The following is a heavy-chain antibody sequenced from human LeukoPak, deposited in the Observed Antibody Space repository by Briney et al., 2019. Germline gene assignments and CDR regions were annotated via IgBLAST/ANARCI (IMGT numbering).Heavy chain of an antibody. J-gene: IGHJ4*02. CDR3: ARVADNLSSRFLDI. CDR1: GFIFDTSD. V-gene: IGHV3-21*05. CDR2: ISSGSSYI. D-gene: IGHD2-21*01. Sequence: GGSLRLSCAASGFIFDTSDMTWVRQAPGKGLEWVSDISSGSSYIHYADSVKGRFTITRDNAKESLFLQMNSLRAEDTAVYYCARVADNLSSRFLDIWGQGTLVTVTS.